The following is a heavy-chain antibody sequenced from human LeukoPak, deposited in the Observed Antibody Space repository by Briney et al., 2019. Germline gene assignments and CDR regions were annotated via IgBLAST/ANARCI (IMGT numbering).Heavy chain of an antibody. J-gene: IGHJ6*03. V-gene: IGHV1-2*02. CDR1: GYTFTGYY. CDR2: INPNSGGT. Sequence: GASVKVSCKASGYTFTGYYMHWVRQAPGQGLEWMGWINPNSGGTNYAQKFQGRVTMTRDTSISTAYMELSRLRSDDTAVYYCARVNRGYSGYDSSYSSSWPKIYYYYMDVWGKGTTVTVSS. CDR3: ARVNRGYSGYDSSYSSSWPKIYYYYMDV. D-gene: IGHD5-12*01.